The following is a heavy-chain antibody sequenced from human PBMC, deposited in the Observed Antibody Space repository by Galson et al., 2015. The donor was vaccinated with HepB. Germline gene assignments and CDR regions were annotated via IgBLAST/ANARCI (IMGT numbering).Heavy chain of an antibody. CDR3: ARDYRPDFGSGSYYPNWFDP. D-gene: IGHD3-10*01. Sequence: SLRLSCAASGFTFNFYNMNWVRQAPGKGLEWVSSISSDGHSIYYAASLKGRFTISRDNAENSLFLQMNNLGVEDTAVYYCARDYRPDFGSGSYYPNWFDPWGQGTLVTVSS. CDR1: GFTFNFYN. J-gene: IGHJ5*02. V-gene: IGHV3-21*06. CDR2: ISSDGHSI.